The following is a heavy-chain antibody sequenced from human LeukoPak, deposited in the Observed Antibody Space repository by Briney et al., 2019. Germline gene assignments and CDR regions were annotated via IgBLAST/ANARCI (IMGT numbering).Heavy chain of an antibody. CDR1: GYTFTSYD. J-gene: IGHJ6*03. CDR2: MNPNSGNT. CDR3: ARASSWLYYYYYYMDV. Sequence: GASVKVSCKASGYTFTSYDINWVRQATGQGLEWMGWMNPNSGNTGYAQKFQGRVTITRNTSISTAYMELSSLRSEDTAVYYCARASSWLYYYYYYMDVWGKGTTVTVSS. V-gene: IGHV1-8*03. D-gene: IGHD6-13*01.